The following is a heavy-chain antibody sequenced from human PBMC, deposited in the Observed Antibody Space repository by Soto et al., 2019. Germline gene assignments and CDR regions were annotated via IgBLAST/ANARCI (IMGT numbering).Heavy chain of an antibody. CDR2: INAGNGNT. Sequence: GASVKVSCKASGYTFTSYAMHWVRQAPGQRLEWMGWINAGNGNTKYSQKFQGRVTITRDTSASTAYMELNSLRAEDTAVYYCAKDHHYDSSGYYHRTPTYYFDYWGQGTLVTVSS. CDR3: AKDHHYDSSGYYHRTPTYYFDY. J-gene: IGHJ4*02. V-gene: IGHV1-3*01. D-gene: IGHD3-22*01. CDR1: GYTFTSYA.